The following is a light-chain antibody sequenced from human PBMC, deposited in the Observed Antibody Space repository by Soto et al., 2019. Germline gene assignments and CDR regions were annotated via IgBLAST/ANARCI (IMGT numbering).Light chain of an antibody. Sequence: EIVMTQSRATLSVSPGERATLSCRASQSVSSNLAWYQQKPGQAPRLLIYGASTRATGIPARFSGSGSGTEFTLTISSLQSEDFAVYYYQQYNNWPRTFGQGTKVEIK. CDR3: QQYNNWPRT. J-gene: IGKJ1*01. CDR1: QSVSSN. CDR2: GAS. V-gene: IGKV3-15*01.